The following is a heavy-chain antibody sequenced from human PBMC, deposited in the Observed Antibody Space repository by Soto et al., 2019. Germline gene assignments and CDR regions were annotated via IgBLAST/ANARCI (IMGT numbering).Heavy chain of an antibody. CDR2: IGTAGDT. D-gene: IGHD3-10*01. CDR3: ARAPSAHYYGSGGYFDYFDY. Sequence: VGSLRLSCAASGFTFSSYDMHWVRQATGKGLEWVSAIGTAGDTYYPGSVKGRFTISRENAKNSLYLQMNSLRAGDTAVYYCARAPSAHYYGSGGYFDYFDYWGQGTLVTVSS. J-gene: IGHJ4*02. V-gene: IGHV3-13*01. CDR1: GFTFSSYD.